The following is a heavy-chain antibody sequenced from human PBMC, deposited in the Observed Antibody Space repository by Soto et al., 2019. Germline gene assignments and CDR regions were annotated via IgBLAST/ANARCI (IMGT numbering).Heavy chain of an antibody. D-gene: IGHD2-21*01. CDR3: ARDRVRISTFVVFDY. Sequence: EVQLVESGGGLVQPGGSLRLSCAASGFIFGSYGMNWVRQAPGKGLEWVLYISSSSSTIYSADSVKGRFTISRDNAKYPRFLPMTILWAKDTAVYYCARDRVRISTFVVFDYWGHGTLVPVSS. J-gene: IGHJ4*01. CDR2: ISSSSSTI. V-gene: IGHV3-48*01. CDR1: GFIFGSYG.